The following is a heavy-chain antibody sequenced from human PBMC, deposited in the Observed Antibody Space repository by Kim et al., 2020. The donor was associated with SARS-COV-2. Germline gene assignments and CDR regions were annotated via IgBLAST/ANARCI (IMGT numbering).Heavy chain of an antibody. Sequence: VKGRCTSSRDNSKNTLYLQMNRLRAEDTAVYYCAKFRRPGSARHDNWFDPWGQGTLVTVSS. V-gene: IGHV3-23*01. CDR3: AKFRRPGSARHDNWFDP. D-gene: IGHD6-6*01. J-gene: IGHJ5*02.